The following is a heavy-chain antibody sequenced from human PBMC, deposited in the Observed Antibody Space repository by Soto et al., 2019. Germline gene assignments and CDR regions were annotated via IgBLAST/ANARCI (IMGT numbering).Heavy chain of an antibody. CDR2: IKQDGSEK. Sequence: GGSLRLSCAASGFTFSSYWMSWVRQGPGKGLEWVANIKQDGSEKYYVDSVKGRFTISRDNAKNSLYLQMNSLRAEDTAVYYCARRRLVPVRVGWFDPWGQGTLVTVSS. CDR1: GFTFSSYW. J-gene: IGHJ5*02. CDR3: ARRRLVPVRVGWFDP. D-gene: IGHD6-19*01. V-gene: IGHV3-7*01.